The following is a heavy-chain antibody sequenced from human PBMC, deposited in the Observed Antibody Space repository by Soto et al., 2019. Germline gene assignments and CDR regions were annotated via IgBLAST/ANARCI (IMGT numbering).Heavy chain of an antibody. J-gene: IGHJ6*03. D-gene: IGHD1-7*01. CDR2: INHSGST. CDR1: GGSFSGYY. Sequence: ASETLSLTCAVYGGSFSGYYWSWIRQPPGKGLEWIGEINHSGSTNYNPSLKSRVTISVDTSKNQFSLKLSSVTAADTAVYYCARGVRGAGTNPRDYYYYYMDVWGKGTTVTVSS. CDR3: ARGVRGAGTNPRDYYYYYMDV. V-gene: IGHV4-34*01.